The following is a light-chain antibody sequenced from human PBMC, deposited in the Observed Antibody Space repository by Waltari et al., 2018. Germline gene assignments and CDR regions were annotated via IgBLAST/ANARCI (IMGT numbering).Light chain of an antibody. V-gene: IGLV2-14*01. CDR3: TSYTSISTRV. J-gene: IGLJ3*02. Sequence: QSALTQPASVSGSPGQSITISCPGTSSDVGGYNHVSWYQQLPGKTPKLIISEVSNRPSGVSDRFSGSKSGNTASLTISGLQAEDEADYYCTSYTSISTRVFGGGTKLTVL. CDR1: SSDVGGYNH. CDR2: EVS.